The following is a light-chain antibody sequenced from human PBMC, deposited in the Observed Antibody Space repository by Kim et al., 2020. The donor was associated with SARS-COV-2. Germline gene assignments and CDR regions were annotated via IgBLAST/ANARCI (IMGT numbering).Light chain of an antibody. V-gene: IGKV1-6*01. J-gene: IGKJ4*02. CDR1: QDIRDE. CDR3: LQDNNYLRT. Sequence: AIQMTQSPSSLSASMGDRVNITCRASQDIRDELGWYQQKPGKAPKLLIYAASSLESGVPSRFSGSGSGTDFTLTISSLQPEDFATYYCLQDNNYLRTFGRGTKVEIK. CDR2: AAS.